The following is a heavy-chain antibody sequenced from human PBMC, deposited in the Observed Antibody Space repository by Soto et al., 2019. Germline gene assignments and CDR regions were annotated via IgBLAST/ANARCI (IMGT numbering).Heavy chain of an antibody. CDR2: IYYSGST. J-gene: IGHJ3*02. CDR3: ARDRRVVITTIDAFDI. D-gene: IGHD3-22*01. CDR1: GGSISSGGYY. V-gene: IGHV4-31*03. Sequence: SETLSLTCTVSGGSISSGGYYWSWIRQHPGKGLEWIGYIYYSGSTYYNPSLKSRVTISVDTSKNQFSLKLSSVTAADTAVYYCARDRRVVITTIDAFDIWGQGTMVTVSS.